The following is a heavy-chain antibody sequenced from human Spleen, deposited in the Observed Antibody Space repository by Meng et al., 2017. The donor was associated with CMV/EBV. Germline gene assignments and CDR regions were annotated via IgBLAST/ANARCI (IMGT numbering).Heavy chain of an antibody. CDR2: ISSSSSSYI. J-gene: IGHJ6*02. V-gene: IGHV3-21*01. CDR1: GFTFSSYS. CDR3: ARDPVVLQRGSVKDV. Sequence: GESLKISCAASGFTFSSYSMNWVRQAPGKGLEWVSSISSSSSSYIYYADSVKGRFTISRDNAKNSLYLQMNSLRAEDTAVYYCARDPVVLQRGSVKDVWGQGTTVTVSS. D-gene: IGHD6-25*01.